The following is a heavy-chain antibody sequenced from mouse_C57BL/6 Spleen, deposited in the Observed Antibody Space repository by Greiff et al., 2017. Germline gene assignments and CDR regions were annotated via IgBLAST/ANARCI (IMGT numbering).Heavy chain of an antibody. CDR3: AREGNDGGFDY. CDR1: GFTFSSYA. CDR2: ISDGGSYT. Sequence: EVQVVESGGGLVKPGGSLKLSCAASGFTFSSYAMSWVRQTPEKRLEWVATISDGGSYTYYPDNVKGRFTISRDNAKNNLYLQMSHLKSEDTAMYYCAREGNDGGFDYWGQGTTLTVSS. V-gene: IGHV5-4*01. J-gene: IGHJ2*01. D-gene: IGHD2-2*01.